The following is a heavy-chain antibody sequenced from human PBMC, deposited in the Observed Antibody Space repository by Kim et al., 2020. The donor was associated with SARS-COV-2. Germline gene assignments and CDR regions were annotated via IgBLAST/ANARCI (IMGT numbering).Heavy chain of an antibody. J-gene: IGHJ4*02. V-gene: IGHV7-4-1*02. CDR1: GYTFTSYA. Sequence: ASVKVSCKASGYTFTSYAMNWVRQAPGQGLEWMGWINTNTGNPTYAQGFTGRFVFSLDTSVSTAYLQISSLKAEDTAVYYCARECGYSSSCRPPSFDYWGQGTLVTVSS. CDR3: ARECGYSSSCRPPSFDY. D-gene: IGHD6-13*01. CDR2: INTNTGNP.